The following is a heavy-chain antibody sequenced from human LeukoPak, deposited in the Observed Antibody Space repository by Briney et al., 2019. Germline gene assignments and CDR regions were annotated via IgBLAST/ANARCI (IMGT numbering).Heavy chain of an antibody. J-gene: IGHJ4*02. CDR1: VDCVSSHSPA. Sequence: SQTLSLTCALSVDCVSSHSPACNWIRQSPSRCLEWLGRTYYRSDWYSDYAVSVKSRVSITPDTAKNQFSLQLDSVTPEDTAIYYCAREGSYFDYWGQGTLVTVSS. CDR2: TYYRSDWYS. CDR3: AREGSYFDY. V-gene: IGHV6-1*01.